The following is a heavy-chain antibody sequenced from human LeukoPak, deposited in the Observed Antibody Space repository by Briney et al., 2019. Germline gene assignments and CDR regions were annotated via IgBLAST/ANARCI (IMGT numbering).Heavy chain of an antibody. CDR1: GVSISSYY. V-gene: IGHV4-59*05. CDR2: IYYSGNT. J-gene: IGHJ4*02. CDR3: VRGSTLRHYQY. Sequence: SETLSLTCTVSGVSISSYYWSWIRQPPGKGLEWIGSIYYSGNTYYNPSLRSRVTVSVDTSKNQFSLILASVTAADTAVYYCVRGSTLRHYQYWGQGTLVTVSS. D-gene: IGHD3-16*01.